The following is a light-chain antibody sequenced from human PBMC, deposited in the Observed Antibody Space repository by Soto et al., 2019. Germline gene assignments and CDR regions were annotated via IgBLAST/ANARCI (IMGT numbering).Light chain of an antibody. V-gene: IGKV3-20*01. Sequence: EIVLTQYPGTLSLSPGERATLSRRASQSVSANYLAWYQQKPGQAPRLLIYGASSRATGIPDRFSGSGSGTDFTLTISRLEPEDFAVYFCQQHVSSPFTFGPGTKVDV. CDR2: GAS. J-gene: IGKJ3*01. CDR3: QQHVSSPFT. CDR1: QSVSANY.